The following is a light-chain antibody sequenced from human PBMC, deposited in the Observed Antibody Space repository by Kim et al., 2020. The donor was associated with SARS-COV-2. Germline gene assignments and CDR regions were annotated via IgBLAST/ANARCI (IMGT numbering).Light chain of an antibody. CDR3: QHYSSSPRT. V-gene: IGKV3-20*01. CDR1: RSVRNNN. J-gene: IGKJ1*01. Sequence: CPGERATLSCRASRSVRNNNCAGYQQKPGQAPRLLIYGTSTRATGIPDRFSGSGSGTDFTLTISRLEPEDFVVYYCQHYSSSPRTFGQGTKVDIK. CDR2: GTS.